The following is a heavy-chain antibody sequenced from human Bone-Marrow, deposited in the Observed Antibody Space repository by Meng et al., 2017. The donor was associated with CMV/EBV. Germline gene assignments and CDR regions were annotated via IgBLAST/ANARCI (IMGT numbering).Heavy chain of an antibody. CDR1: GGSFSGYY. J-gene: IGHJ4*02. CDR3: ARWALGIGDY. CDR2: INHSGST. V-gene: IGHV4-34*01. D-gene: IGHD7-27*01. Sequence: GSLRLSCAFYGGSFSGYYWSWIRQPPGKGLEWIGEINHSGSTNYNPSLKIRVTISVDTSKNQFSLKLSSVTAADTAVYYCARWALGIGDYWGQGTLVTVSS.